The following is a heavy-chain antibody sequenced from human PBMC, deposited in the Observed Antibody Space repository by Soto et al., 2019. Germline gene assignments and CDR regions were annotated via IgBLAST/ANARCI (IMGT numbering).Heavy chain of an antibody. V-gene: IGHV3-53*01. Sequence: EVQLVESGGGLTQPGVSLRLSCAASGFTVGSNYMSWVRQAPGKGLEWVSVIYNEGTPYYADSVKGRFTISREHSNNTLYLHMNNLRAEDTAVYYCARSTYYDILTGSYYYYAMDVWGQGTTVTVSS. CDR3: ARSTYYDILTGSYYYYAMDV. J-gene: IGHJ6*02. D-gene: IGHD3-9*01. CDR2: IYNEGTP. CDR1: GFTVGSNY.